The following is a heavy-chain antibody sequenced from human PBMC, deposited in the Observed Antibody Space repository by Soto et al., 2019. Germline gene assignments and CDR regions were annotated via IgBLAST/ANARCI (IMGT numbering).Heavy chain of an antibody. CDR3: ARTRSAWSDFHYYVYYGMDV. D-gene: IGHD1-26*01. CDR1: GFTFNSYG. Sequence: PVGSLRLSCAASGFTFNSYGMHWVRQGPGNGLEWVAFISYDSTKTYYADSVKGRFTISRDNSNSALYVQMNSLTGEDTAVYYCARTRSAWSDFHYYVYYGMDVWGQGTTVTVSS. J-gene: IGHJ6*02. V-gene: IGHV3-30*03. CDR2: ISYDSTKT.